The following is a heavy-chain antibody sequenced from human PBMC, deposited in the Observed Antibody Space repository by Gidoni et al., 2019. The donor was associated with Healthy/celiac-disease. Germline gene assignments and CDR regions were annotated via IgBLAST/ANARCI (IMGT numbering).Heavy chain of an antibody. J-gene: IGHJ6*02. Sequence: QVQLVQSGAEVKKPGSSVKVSCKASGGTFSSYAISWVRQAPGQGLEWMGGIIPIFGTANYAQKFQGRVTITADESTSTAYMELSSLRSEDTAVYYCARDPGYSSGWYRGSGAYYGMDVWGQGTTVTVSS. V-gene: IGHV1-69*01. CDR1: GGTFSSYA. CDR2: IIPIFGTA. CDR3: ARDPGYSSGWYRGSGAYYGMDV. D-gene: IGHD6-19*01.